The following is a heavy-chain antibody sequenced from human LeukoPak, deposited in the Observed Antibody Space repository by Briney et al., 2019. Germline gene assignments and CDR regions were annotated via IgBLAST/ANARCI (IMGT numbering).Heavy chain of an antibody. CDR1: GGSFSGYY. CDR3: ARVKRSVNPLTGTTGYYYGMDV. Sequence: SETLSLTCAVYGGSFSGYYWSWIRQPPGKGLEWIGEINHSGSTNYNPSLKSRVTISVDTSKNQFSLKLSSVTAADTAVYYCARVKRSVNPLTGTTGYYYGMDVWGQGTTVTVSS. V-gene: IGHV4-34*01. D-gene: IGHD1-7*01. J-gene: IGHJ6*02. CDR2: INHSGST.